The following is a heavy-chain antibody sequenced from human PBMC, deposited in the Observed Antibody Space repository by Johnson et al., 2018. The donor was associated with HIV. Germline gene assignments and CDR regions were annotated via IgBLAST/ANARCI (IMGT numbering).Heavy chain of an antibody. D-gene: IGHD5-18*01. CDR1: GFTVSSNY. CDR3: ARDRYSYGRDAFDI. CDR2: IYSGGNT. Sequence: VQLVESGGGLVQPGGSLRLSCAASGFTVSSNYMSWVRQAPGKGLEWVSVIYSGGNTYYADSVKGRFTISRDNSKNTLYLQMNSLRAEDTAVYYCARDRYSYGRDAFDIWGQGTMVTVSS. J-gene: IGHJ3*02. V-gene: IGHV3-66*02.